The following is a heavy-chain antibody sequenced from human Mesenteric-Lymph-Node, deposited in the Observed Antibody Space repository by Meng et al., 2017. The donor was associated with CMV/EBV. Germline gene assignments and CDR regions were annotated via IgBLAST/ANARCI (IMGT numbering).Heavy chain of an antibody. V-gene: IGHV3-9*01. Sequence: GESLMISCAASGFNFGGYNMHWVRQAPGKGLEWVSGINWNSDSRAYADSVRGRVTISRDNARNFLYLQINSLRAEDTALYYCAKDRGIVGDPDAFDMWGQGTMVTVSS. J-gene: IGHJ3*02. D-gene: IGHD2-15*01. CDR2: INWNSDSR. CDR1: GFNFGGYN. CDR3: AKDRGIVGDPDAFDM.